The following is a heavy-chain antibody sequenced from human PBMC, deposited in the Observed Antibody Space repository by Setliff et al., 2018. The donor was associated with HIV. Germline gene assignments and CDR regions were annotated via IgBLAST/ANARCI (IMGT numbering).Heavy chain of an antibody. CDR1: GYTFTTYD. D-gene: IGHD1-26*01. V-gene: IGHV1-8*02. CDR3: ARGDWELLGAFDI. Sequence: ASVKVSCKASGYTFTTYDIIWVRQATGQGLEWMGCMSPNSGNTGYAQKLQGRVTMTTDTSTNTAYMELSSLRSDDTAVYYCARGDWELLGAFDIWGQGTMVTVSS. CDR2: MSPNSGNT. J-gene: IGHJ3*02.